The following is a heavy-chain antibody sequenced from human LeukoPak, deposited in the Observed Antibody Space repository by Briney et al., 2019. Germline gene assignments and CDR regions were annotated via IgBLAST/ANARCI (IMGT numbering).Heavy chain of an antibody. V-gene: IGHV1-2*02. D-gene: IGHD4-17*01. CDR1: GYTFTGYY. CDR3: ARSSTATLYYYYYGMDV. CDR2: INPNSGAT. J-gene: IGHJ6*02. Sequence: ASVKVSCKASGYTFTGYYMHWLRQAPGQGLEWMGWINPNSGATNYAQKFQGRVTMTGDTSISTAYMELSSLRSDDTAVYYCARSSTATLYYYYYGMDVWGQGTTATVSS.